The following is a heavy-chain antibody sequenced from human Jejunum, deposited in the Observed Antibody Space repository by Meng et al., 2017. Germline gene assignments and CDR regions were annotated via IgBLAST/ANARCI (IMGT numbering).Heavy chain of an antibody. CDR1: GDSISSNNR. V-gene: IGHV4-4*02. D-gene: IGHD2-15*01. Sequence: QVQLQESGPGLVRPSGTLTLTCSVSGDSISSNNRWTWVRQPPGRGLEWIGEIYQGGDTNYNPSLTSPVTISVDKSKNQFTLRLNSVTAADTAIYYCAGDWGCRDGYCFSGLLEFWGQGILVTVSS. CDR3: AGDWGCRDGYCFSGLLEF. CDR2: IYQGGDT. J-gene: IGHJ4*02.